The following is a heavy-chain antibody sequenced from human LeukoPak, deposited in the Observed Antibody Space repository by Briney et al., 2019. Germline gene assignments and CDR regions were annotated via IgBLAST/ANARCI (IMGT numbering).Heavy chain of an antibody. CDR1: GFTFSSYW. V-gene: IGHV3-7*01. CDR3: ARDSGQKYCGGDCYFGL. D-gene: IGHD2-21*02. CDR2: IKQDGSEK. J-gene: IGHJ4*02. Sequence: PGGSLRLSCAASGFTFSSYWMSWVRQAPGKGLEWVANIKQDGSEKYYVDSVKGRFTISRDNAKNSLYLQMNSLRAEDTAVYYCARDSGQKYCGGDCYFGLWGQGTLVTVSS.